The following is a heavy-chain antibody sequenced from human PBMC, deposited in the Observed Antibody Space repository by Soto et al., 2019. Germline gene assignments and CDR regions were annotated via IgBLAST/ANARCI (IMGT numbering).Heavy chain of an antibody. V-gene: IGHV3-30*18. CDR3: AKDTSIVARHFHY. CDR2: ISSDGINK. CDR1: GFSFSSYD. D-gene: IGHD6-6*01. Sequence: QVHLVESGGGVVQPGRSLRLSCAASGFSFSSYDMHWVRQAPGKGLAWVAVISSDGINKYYADSVKGRFTISRDNSKNPLDLQMNSLRAEDTAVYYCAKDTSIVARHFHYWGQGTLVNVSS. J-gene: IGHJ4*02.